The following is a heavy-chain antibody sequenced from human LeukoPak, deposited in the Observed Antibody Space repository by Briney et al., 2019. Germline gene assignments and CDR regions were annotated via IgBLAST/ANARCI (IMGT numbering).Heavy chain of an antibody. CDR1: GFTFDDYG. CDR2: INWNGGST. D-gene: IGHD5-18*01. CDR3: ARVGRGYGQNYYYYYYMDV. J-gene: IGHJ6*03. Sequence: GGSLRLSCAASGFTFDDYGMSWVRQAPGKGLEWVSGINWNGGSTGYADSVKGRFTISRDNAENSLYLQMNSLRAEDTALYYCARVGRGYGQNYYYYYYMDVWGKGTTVTVSS. V-gene: IGHV3-20*04.